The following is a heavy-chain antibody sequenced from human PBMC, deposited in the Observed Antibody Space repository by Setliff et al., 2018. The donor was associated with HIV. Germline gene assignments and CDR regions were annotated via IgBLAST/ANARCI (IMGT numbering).Heavy chain of an antibody. CDR2: IYYSETT. Sequence: KTSETLSLTCTVSGASISSHYWSWIRQSPGKGLEWIGSIYYSETTNNNPSLKSRVTISVDTSKNQLSMKLRSVTAADTAVYYCARGRLSRLGFDYWGQGTLVTVSS. J-gene: IGHJ4*02. CDR3: ARGRLSRLGFDY. CDR1: GASISSHY. D-gene: IGHD1-1*01. V-gene: IGHV4-59*11.